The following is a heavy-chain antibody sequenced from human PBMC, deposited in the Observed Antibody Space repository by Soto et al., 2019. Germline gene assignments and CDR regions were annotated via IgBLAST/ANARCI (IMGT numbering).Heavy chain of an antibody. J-gene: IGHJ4*02. CDR2: IWYDGSNK. V-gene: IGHV3-33*01. CDR3: ARTFYDILTGYYLSGFDY. CDR1: GFTFSSYG. Sequence: GGSLRLSCAASGFTFSSYGMHWVRQAPGKGLEWVAVIWYDGSNKYYADSVKGRFTISRDNSKNTLYLQMNSLRAEDTAVYYCARTFYDILTGYYLSGFDYWGQGTLVTVPQ. D-gene: IGHD3-9*01.